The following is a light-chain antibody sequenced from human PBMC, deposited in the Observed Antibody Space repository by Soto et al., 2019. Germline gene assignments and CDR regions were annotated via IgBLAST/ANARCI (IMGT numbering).Light chain of an antibody. CDR3: QQYNNWVRT. CDR2: GAS. V-gene: IGKV3-15*01. CDR1: QSVSSN. Sequence: EIVMTQSPATLSVSPGERATLSCRASQSVSSNLAWYQQKPGQAPRLLIYGASTRATGIPARFSGSGPGTEFTLTISSLQSEDFAVYYCQQYNNWVRTFGQGTKVDIK. J-gene: IGKJ1*01.